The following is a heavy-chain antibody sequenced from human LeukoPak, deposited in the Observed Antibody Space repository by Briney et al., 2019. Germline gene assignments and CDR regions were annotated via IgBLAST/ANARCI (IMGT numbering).Heavy chain of an antibody. CDR2: VSSSAGTI. V-gene: IGHV3-48*03. CDR3: ARVAYSSTWRPFDY. Sequence: AGGSPRLSCAASGFTFSNFEMNWVRQAPGKGLEWVSYVSSSAGTIYYADSVKGRFTISRDNAKSSLFLQMNSLRAEDTAVYYCARVAYSSTWRPFDYWGQGTLVTVSS. D-gene: IGHD6-13*01. CDR1: GFTFSNFE. J-gene: IGHJ4*02.